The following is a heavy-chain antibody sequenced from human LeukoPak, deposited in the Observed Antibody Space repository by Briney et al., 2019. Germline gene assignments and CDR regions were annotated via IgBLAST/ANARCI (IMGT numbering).Heavy chain of an antibody. J-gene: IGHJ5*02. Sequence: ASVKVSCKTSGFSFPSFGISWVRQAPGQGLEWMGWISGSSGETNSAQKFQGRITLTTDTSTRTAYMELRSPRSDDTAVYYCARGSGYCSSTSCYWPFDPWGQGTLVTVSS. CDR1: GFSFPSFG. CDR2: ISGSSGET. CDR3: ARGSGYCSSTSCYWPFDP. D-gene: IGHD2-2*01. V-gene: IGHV1-18*01.